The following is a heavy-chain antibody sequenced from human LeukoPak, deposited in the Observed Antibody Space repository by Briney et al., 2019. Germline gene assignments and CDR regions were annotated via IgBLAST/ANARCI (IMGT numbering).Heavy chain of an antibody. CDR1: GFTFSCCS. V-gene: IGHV3-21*01. J-gene: IGHJ4*02. Sequence: GGSLRLSCAASGFTFSCCSMTWVRQAPGKGLEWVSSISSSSYIYYADSVKGRFTISRDNAKNSLYLQMISLRAKDTAVYYCARASQISSSTGWYYFDYWGQGTLVTVSP. CDR2: ISSSSYI. D-gene: IGHD6-19*01. CDR3: ARASQISSSTGWYYFDY.